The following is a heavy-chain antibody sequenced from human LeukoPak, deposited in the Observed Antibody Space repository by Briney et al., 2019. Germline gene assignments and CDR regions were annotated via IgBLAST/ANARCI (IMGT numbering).Heavy chain of an antibody. CDR3: ARYSGSSTFDY. D-gene: IGHD1-26*01. V-gene: IGHV1-69*02. CDR2: IIPILGIA. Sequence: WMGRIIPILGIANYAQKFQGSVTITADKSTSTAYMELSSLRSEDTAVYYCARYSGSSTFDYWGQGTLVTVSS. J-gene: IGHJ4*02.